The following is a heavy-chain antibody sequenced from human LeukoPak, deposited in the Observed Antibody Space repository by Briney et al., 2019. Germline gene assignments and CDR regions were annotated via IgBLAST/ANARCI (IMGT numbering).Heavy chain of an antibody. J-gene: IGHJ1*01. CDR1: GFTFSSYA. Sequence: GGSLRLSCAASGFTFSSYAMSWVRLAPGKGLEWVSGISGSGDSTYYADSVKGRFTISRDNSKNSLYLQMNSLRTEDTALYYCAKDTRWLVRGFQHWGQGTLVTVSS. CDR2: ISGSGDST. D-gene: IGHD6-19*01. CDR3: AKDTRWLVRGFQH. V-gene: IGHV3-23*01.